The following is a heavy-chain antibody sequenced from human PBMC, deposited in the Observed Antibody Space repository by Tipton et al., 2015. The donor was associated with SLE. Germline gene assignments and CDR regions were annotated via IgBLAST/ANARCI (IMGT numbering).Heavy chain of an antibody. V-gene: IGHV4-34*01. Sequence: GLVKPSETLSLTCAVYGGSFSGYYWSWIRQPPGKGLEWIGEINHSGSTNYNLSLKSRVTISVDTSKNQFSLKLSSVTAADTAVYYCAKNSGSYYFDDWGQGTLVTVSS. CDR1: GGSFSGYY. CDR3: AKNSGSYYFDD. D-gene: IGHD3-10*01. CDR2: INHSGST. J-gene: IGHJ4*02.